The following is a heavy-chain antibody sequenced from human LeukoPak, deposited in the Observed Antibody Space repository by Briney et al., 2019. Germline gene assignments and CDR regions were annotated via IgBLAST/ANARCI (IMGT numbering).Heavy chain of an antibody. D-gene: IGHD3-10*01. CDR2: INPKSGGT. Sequence: ASVKVSCKASGYTFTGYHIHWVRQAPGQRLEWMGRINPKSGGTNYAQKFQGRVTMTRDTSISTAYMELSRLRYDDTAVYYCARGEYYGSGSWADYWGQGTLVTVSS. CDR1: GYTFTGYH. V-gene: IGHV1-2*02. CDR3: ARGEYYGSGSWADY. J-gene: IGHJ4*02.